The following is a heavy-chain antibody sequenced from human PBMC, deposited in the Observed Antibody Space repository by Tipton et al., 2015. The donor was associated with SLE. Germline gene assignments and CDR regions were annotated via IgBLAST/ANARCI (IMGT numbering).Heavy chain of an antibody. CDR3: ARDRDIVLEPVPIPPAFDI. V-gene: IGHV4-34*01. CDR1: GESFSTYY. D-gene: IGHD2-2*02. J-gene: IGHJ3*02. CDR2: IKHNGRT. Sequence: TLSLTCVVYGESFSTYYWNWIRQPPGKGLEWIGEIKHNGRTNYSPSLKSRVTVSADTSKNQFSLKLSSVTAADTAVYYCARDRDIVLEPVPIPPAFDIWGQGTMVTVSS.